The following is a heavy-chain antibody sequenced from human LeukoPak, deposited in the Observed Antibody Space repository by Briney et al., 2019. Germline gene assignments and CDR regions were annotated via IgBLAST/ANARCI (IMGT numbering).Heavy chain of an antibody. CDR1: GYSISSGYY. D-gene: IGHD3-10*01. CDR2: IYHSGST. CDR3: ARGTQNRWFGELLYDY. V-gene: IGHV4-38-2*01. J-gene: IGHJ4*02. Sequence: SETLSLTCAVSGYSISSGYYWGWIRQPPGKGLEWIGSIYHSGSTYYNPSLKSRVTLSVDTSKNQFSLKLSSVTAADTAVYYCARGTQNRWFGELLYDYWGQGTLVTVSS.